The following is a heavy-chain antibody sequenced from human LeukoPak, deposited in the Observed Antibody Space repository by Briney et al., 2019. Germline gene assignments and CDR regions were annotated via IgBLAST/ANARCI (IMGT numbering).Heavy chain of an antibody. CDR3: ARGPPFYDFWSGSVWFDP. J-gene: IGHJ5*02. V-gene: IGHV1-8*01. CDR1: GYTFTSYD. CDR2: MNPNSGNT. D-gene: IGHD3-3*01. Sequence: ASVKVSCKASGYTFTSYDINWVRQATGQGLEWMGWMNPNSGNTGYAQKFQGRVTMTRNTSISTAYMELSSLRSEDTAVYYCARGPPFYDFWSGSVWFDPWGQGTLVTVSS.